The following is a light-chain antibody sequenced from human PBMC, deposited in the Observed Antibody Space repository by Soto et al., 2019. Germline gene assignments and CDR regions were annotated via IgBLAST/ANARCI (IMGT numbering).Light chain of an antibody. CDR3: QSFDSSLSVSYV. CDR1: SSNIGAASD. Sequence: QSVLTQPPSVSGAPGQRVTISCTGSSSNIGAASDVHWYQQLPGTAPKLLIYANTNRPSGVPDRFSGSKSGTSASLAITGLQAEDEADYYCQSFDSSLSVSYVFGTGTKVTVL. J-gene: IGLJ1*01. V-gene: IGLV1-40*01. CDR2: ANT.